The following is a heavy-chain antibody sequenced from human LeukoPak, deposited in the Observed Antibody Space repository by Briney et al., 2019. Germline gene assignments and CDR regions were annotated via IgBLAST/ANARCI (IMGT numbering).Heavy chain of an antibody. CDR2: LVYSGNT. CDR3: ARNIAVAGRGDYMDV. CDR1: GGSLTSSRDY. Sequence: SETLSLTCTVSGGSLTSSRDYGGWIRQPRGKGLEWIGSLVYSGNTYYNPSFKSQVTISVDTSKNQFSLKLTSVTAAAPVGYYCARNIAVAGRGDYMDVWGKGTTVTTSS. J-gene: IGHJ6*03. V-gene: IGHV4-39*01. D-gene: IGHD6-19*01.